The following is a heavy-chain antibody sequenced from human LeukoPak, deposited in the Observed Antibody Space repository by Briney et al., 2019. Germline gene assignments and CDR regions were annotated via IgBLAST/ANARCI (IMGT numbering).Heavy chain of an antibody. CDR3: ARRWNYYGSGSYYRTNWFDP. Sequence: PSGTLSLTCTVSGGSISSYYWSWIRQPPGKGLEWIGEINHSGSTNYNPSLKSRVTISVDTSKNQFSLKLSSVTAADTAVYYCARRWNYYGSGSYYRTNWFDPWGQGTLVTVSS. V-gene: IGHV4-34*01. CDR2: INHSGST. CDR1: GGSISSYY. J-gene: IGHJ5*02. D-gene: IGHD3-10*01.